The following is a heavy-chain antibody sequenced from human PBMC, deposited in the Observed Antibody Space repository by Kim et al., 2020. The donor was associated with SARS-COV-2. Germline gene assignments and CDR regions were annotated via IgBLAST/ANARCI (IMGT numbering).Heavy chain of an antibody. CDR2: IYSNGSP. Sequence: SETLSLTCTVSGGSMSHYYWSWIRQPPGKGLEWIAYIYSNGSPNYNASLRSRVTISADTSKNQFSLRLSSVTAADTAVYYCARLNGYYGSGSLPDYWGQGTLVPVYS. J-gene: IGHJ4*02. CDR1: GGSMSHYY. D-gene: IGHD3-10*01. V-gene: IGHV4-59*08. CDR3: ARLNGYYGSGSLPDY.